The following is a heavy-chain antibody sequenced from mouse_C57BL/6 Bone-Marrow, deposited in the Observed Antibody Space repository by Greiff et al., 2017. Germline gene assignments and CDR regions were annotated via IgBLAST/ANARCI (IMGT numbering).Heavy chain of an antibody. CDR1: GYTFTSYW. CDR3: AREAYYVAMDY. CDR2: IDPSDSYT. V-gene: IGHV1-69*01. Sequence: VQLQQPGAELVMPGASVKLSCKASGYTFTSYWMHWVKQRPGQGLEWIGEIDPSDSYTNYNQKFKGKSTLTVDKSSCTAYMQLSSLTSEDSAVYYCAREAYYVAMDYWGQGTSVTVSA. J-gene: IGHJ4*01. D-gene: IGHD1-1*01.